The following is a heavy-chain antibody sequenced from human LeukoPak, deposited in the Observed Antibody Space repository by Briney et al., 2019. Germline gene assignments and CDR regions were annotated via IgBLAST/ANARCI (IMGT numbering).Heavy chain of an antibody. D-gene: IGHD6-19*01. CDR2: ISYDGSNK. J-gene: IGHJ6*02. CDR1: GFTFSSYE. Sequence: GGSLRLSCAASGFTFSSYEMNWVRQAPGKGLEWVAVISYDGSNKYYADSVKGRFTISRDNSKNTLYLQMNSLRAEDTAVYYCARVRDIAVAGTSYYYYGMDVWGQGTTVTVSS. V-gene: IGHV3-30-3*01. CDR3: ARVRDIAVAGTSYYYYGMDV.